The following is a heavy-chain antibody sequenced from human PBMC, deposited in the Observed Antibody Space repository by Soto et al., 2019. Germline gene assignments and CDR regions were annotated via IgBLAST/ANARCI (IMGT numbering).Heavy chain of an antibody. Sequence: QVQLVQSGAEVKKPGASVKVSCKASGYTFTSYAMHWVRQAPGQRLEWMGWINAGNGNTKYSQKFQGRVTITRDTSASTAYMELSSLRSEDTAVYYCESGLSGWYWIDYWGQGTLVTVSS. CDR2: INAGNGNT. V-gene: IGHV1-3*01. D-gene: IGHD6-19*01. CDR1: GYTFTSYA. CDR3: ESGLSGWYWIDY. J-gene: IGHJ4*02.